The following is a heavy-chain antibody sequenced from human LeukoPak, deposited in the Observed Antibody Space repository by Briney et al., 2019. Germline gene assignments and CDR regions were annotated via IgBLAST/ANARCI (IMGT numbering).Heavy chain of an antibody. Sequence: GGSLRLSCEASGFTFRSYGIHWVRQAPGKGLEWVAFIRSEGINKYYADSVKGRFTVSRDNSNNTLYLQMNSLRVEDTAVYYCAKDSGYTSSWCDFWGQGTLVTVSS. CDR1: GFTFRSYG. CDR2: IRSEGINK. CDR3: AKDSGYTSSWCDF. D-gene: IGHD6-13*01. J-gene: IGHJ4*02. V-gene: IGHV3-30*02.